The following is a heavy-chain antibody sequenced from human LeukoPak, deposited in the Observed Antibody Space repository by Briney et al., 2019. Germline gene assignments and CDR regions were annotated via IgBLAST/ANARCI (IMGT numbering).Heavy chain of an antibody. CDR2: ISSSSSTI. CDR3: ARDGSGYESYYYYGMDV. V-gene: IGHV3-48*04. D-gene: IGHD5-12*01. Sequence: GGSLRLSCAASGFTFSSYIMNWVRQAPGKGLEWVSYISSSSSTIYYADSVKGRFTLSRDNAKNSLYLQMNSLRAEDTAVYYCARDGSGYESYYYYGMDVWGQGTTVTVSS. CDR1: GFTFSSYI. J-gene: IGHJ6*02.